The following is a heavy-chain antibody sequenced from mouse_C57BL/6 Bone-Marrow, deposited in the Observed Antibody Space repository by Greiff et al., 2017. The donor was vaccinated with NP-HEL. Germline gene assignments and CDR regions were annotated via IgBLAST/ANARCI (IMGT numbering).Heavy chain of an antibody. V-gene: IGHV1-81*01. CDR3: ARMEWSSYYCYAMDY. CDR2: IYPRSGNT. CDR1: GYTFTSYG. J-gene: IGHJ4*01. Sequence: QVQLKQSGAELARPGASVKLSCKASGYTFTSYGISWVKQRTGQGLEWIGEIYPRSGNTYYNEKFKGQATLTADKSSSTAYMELRNLTSEDSAVYFCARMEWSSYYCYAMDYWGQGTSVTVSS. D-gene: IGHD2-12*01.